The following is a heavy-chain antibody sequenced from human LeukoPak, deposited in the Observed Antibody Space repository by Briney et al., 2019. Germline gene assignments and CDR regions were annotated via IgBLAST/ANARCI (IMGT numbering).Heavy chain of an antibody. CDR1: GGSISSYY. J-gene: IGHJ4*02. CDR2: IYYSGST. CDR3: ARLEWLGYYFDY. Sequence: ASETLSLTCTVSGGSISSYYWSWIRQPPGKGLEWIGYIYYSGSTNYNPSLKSRVTISVDTSKNQFSLKLSSVTAADTAVYYCARLEWLGYYFDYWGQGTLVTVSS. D-gene: IGHD3-3*01. V-gene: IGHV4-59*01.